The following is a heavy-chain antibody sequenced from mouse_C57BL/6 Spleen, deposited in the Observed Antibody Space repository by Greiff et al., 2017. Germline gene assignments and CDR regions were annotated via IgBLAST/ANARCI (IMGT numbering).Heavy chain of an antibody. CDR3: ARHAVLRYLDY. Sequence: EVQGVESGGGLVKPGGSLKLSCAASGFTFSSYTMSWVRQTPEKRLEWVATMSGGGGNTYYPDSVKGRFTIPRDNAKNTLYLQMSSLRSEDTALYYCARHAVLRYLDYWGQGTTLTVSS. V-gene: IGHV5-9*01. J-gene: IGHJ2*01. D-gene: IGHD1-1*01. CDR2: MSGGGGNT. CDR1: GFTFSSYT.